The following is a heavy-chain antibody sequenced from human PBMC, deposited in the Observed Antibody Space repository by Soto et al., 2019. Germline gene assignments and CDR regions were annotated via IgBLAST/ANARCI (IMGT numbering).Heavy chain of an antibody. CDR1: GGTFSSYA. Sequence: GASVKVSCKASGGTFSSYAISWVRQAPGQGLEWMGGIIPIFGTANYAQKFQGRVTITADESTSTAYMELSSLRSEDTAVYYCARFFGYCSGGSCYSRARDNWFDPWGQGTLVTVSS. D-gene: IGHD2-15*01. CDR3: ARFFGYCSGGSCYSRARDNWFDP. CDR2: IIPIFGTA. J-gene: IGHJ5*02. V-gene: IGHV1-69*13.